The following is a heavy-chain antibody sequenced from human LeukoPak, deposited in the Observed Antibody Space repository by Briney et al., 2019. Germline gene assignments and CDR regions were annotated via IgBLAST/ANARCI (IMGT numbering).Heavy chain of an antibody. V-gene: IGHV3-23*01. CDR3: AKGQTWASVYFDS. CDR2: ISSSGDDT. D-gene: IGHD7-27*01. Sequence: GGSLRLSCAASGFTFSSYAMSWVRQAPGKGLEYISAISSSGDDTLYADSVKGRFTISRDNFKNTLYLQMNSLRAEDTAVYYCAKGQTWASVYFDSWGQGTLVRVSS. J-gene: IGHJ4*01. CDR1: GFTFSSYA.